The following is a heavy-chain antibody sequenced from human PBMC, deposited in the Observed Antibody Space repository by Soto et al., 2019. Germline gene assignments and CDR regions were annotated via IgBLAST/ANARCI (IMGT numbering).Heavy chain of an antibody. CDR3: ARQIYDSDTGPNFQYYFDS. CDR1: GYSFAGYW. CDR2: IDPSDSQT. J-gene: IGHJ4*02. Sequence: GESLKTSCKGSGYSFAGYWITWVRQKPGKGLEWRGRIDPSDSQTYYSPSFRGHVTIPATKSITTVFLQRSSLRASDTAMYYCARQIYDSDTGPNFQYYFDSWGQGTPVTVSS. V-gene: IGHV5-10-1*01. D-gene: IGHD3-22*01.